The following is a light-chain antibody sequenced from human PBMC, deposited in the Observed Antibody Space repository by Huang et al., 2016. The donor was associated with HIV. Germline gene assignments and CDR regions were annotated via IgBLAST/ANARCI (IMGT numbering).Light chain of an antibody. V-gene: IGKV1-39*01. CDR2: DAS. CDR3: QQSHSSPYT. J-gene: IGKJ2*01. CDR1: QTISSY. Sequence: DIQMTQSPSSLSASVGDRVTITCRASQTISSYLIWYQVKPGKAPKLLIYDASSVQRGVPSRCSGRGSGTDFTLTISSLQPEDFATYYCQQSHSSPYTFGQGTKLEIK.